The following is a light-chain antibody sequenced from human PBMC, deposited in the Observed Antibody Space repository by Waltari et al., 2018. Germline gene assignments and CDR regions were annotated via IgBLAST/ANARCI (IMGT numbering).Light chain of an antibody. J-gene: IGLJ3*02. CDR1: SRSIASHY. V-gene: IGLV6-57*04. CDR3: QSYDSSNWV. Sequence: NFMLTQPHSVSESPGKTVTISCTRSSRSIASHYVQWYQQRPGSAPTTVIYEDNLRPSGVPDRFSGSIDSSSNSASLTISGLKTEDEADYYCQSYDSSNWVFGGGTKLTVL. CDR2: EDN.